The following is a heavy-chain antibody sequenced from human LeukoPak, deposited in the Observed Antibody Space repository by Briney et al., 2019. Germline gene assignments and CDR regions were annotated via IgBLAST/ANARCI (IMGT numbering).Heavy chain of an antibody. V-gene: IGHV1-3*04. CDR3: AREGGPTGGAQDY. CDR1: ASTFSTYA. CDR2: ISTGNGNT. Sequence: ASVKVSCKASASTFSTYAIHWVRQAPGQGLEWMGWISTGNGNTRYSKAFQDRVTMTTDTSTSTAYMELRSLRSDDTAVYYCAREGGPTGGAQDYWGQGTLVTVSS. J-gene: IGHJ4*02. D-gene: IGHD1-1*01.